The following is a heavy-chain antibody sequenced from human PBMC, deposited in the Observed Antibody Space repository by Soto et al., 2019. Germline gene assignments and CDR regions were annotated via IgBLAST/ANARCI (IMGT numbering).Heavy chain of an antibody. Sequence: EVQLLESGGGLVQPGGSLRLSCAASGFTFSTYAMIWVRQAPGKGLEWVSVITGSGGSTYYADSVKGRFTISRDTSKHPLFLQMDSLRAEATAVYYCAKDRYGDYGGIDYWGQGTMVTVSS. CDR3: AKDRYGDYGGIDY. CDR2: ITGSGGST. D-gene: IGHD4-17*01. J-gene: IGHJ4*02. V-gene: IGHV3-23*01. CDR1: GFTFSTYA.